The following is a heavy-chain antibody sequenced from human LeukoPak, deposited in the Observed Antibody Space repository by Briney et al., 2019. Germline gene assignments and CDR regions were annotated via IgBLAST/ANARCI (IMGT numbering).Heavy chain of an antibody. J-gene: IGHJ4*02. CDR1: GFTFSNAW. Sequence: GGSLRLSCATSGFTFSNAWMSWVRQAPGKGLEWVGRIRRETDGGTTDYAAPVKGRFTISRDDSKNTLYLQMNSLKTEDTGVYYCSTAVAGPYYFDSWGQGTLVTVSS. CDR2: IRRETDGGTT. D-gene: IGHD6-19*01. CDR3: STAVAGPYYFDS. V-gene: IGHV3-15*01.